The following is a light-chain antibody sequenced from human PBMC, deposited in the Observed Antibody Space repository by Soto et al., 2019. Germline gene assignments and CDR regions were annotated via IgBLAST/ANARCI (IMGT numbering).Light chain of an antibody. J-gene: IGLJ2*01. Sequence: QSALTQPASVSGSPGQSITISCTGTSSDVGGYNYVSWYQQHPGKAPKVMIYEVSHRPSGVSDRFSGSKSGNTASLTISGLQAEDEADYYCSSYTTSSTLVVFGGGTKVTVL. CDR3: SSYTTSSTLVV. CDR1: SSDVGGYNY. V-gene: IGLV2-14*01. CDR2: EVS.